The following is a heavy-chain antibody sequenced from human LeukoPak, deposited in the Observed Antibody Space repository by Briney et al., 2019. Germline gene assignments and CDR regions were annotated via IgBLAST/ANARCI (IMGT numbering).Heavy chain of an antibody. J-gene: IGHJ6*04. CDR1: GYTFTRYG. D-gene: IGHD6-19*01. V-gene: IGHV1-18*04. Sequence: ASVKVSCKASGYTFTRYGISWVRQAPGQGLEWMGSISAYNGNTNYAQKLQSKVTMTTDTSTSTAYMELRSLRSDDSAVYYCETGEGKQWLDYYYYGMDVWGKGTTVTVSS. CDR2: ISAYNGNT. CDR3: ETGEGKQWLDYYYYGMDV.